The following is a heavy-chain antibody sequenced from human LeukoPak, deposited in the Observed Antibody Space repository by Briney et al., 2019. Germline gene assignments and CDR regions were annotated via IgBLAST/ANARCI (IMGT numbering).Heavy chain of an antibody. Sequence: ASVKVSCKASGYTFTSYGISWVRQAPGQGLEWMGWISAYNGNTNYAQKLQGRVTMTTDTSTSTAYMELRSLRSDDTAVYYCAREDRGDFWSGHSDTYFDYWGQGTLVTVSS. D-gene: IGHD3-3*01. V-gene: IGHV1-18*01. CDR1: GYTFTSYG. J-gene: IGHJ4*02. CDR2: ISAYNGNT. CDR3: AREDRGDFWSGHSDTYFDY.